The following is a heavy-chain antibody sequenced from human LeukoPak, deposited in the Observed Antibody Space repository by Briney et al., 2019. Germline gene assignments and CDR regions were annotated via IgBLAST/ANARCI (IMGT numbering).Heavy chain of an antibody. CDR2: INHSGST. V-gene: IGHV4-34*01. D-gene: IGHD4/OR15-4a*01. J-gene: IGHJ6*02. Sequence: PSETLSLTCAVYGGSFSGYYWSWVRQPPGKGLEWIGEINHSGSTNYNPSLKSRVTISVDTSKNQFSLKLSSVTAADTAVYYCARGRLTSHLQTYYNYYGMDVWGQGTTVTVSS. CDR3: ARGRLTSHLQTYYNYYGMDV. CDR1: GGSFSGYY.